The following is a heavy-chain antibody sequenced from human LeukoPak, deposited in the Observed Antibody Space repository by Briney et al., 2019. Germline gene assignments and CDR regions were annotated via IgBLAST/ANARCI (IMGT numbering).Heavy chain of an antibody. CDR2: ISSSGTVI. D-gene: IGHD4-17*01. J-gene: IGHJ4*02. V-gene: IGHV3-48*04. Sequence: GSLRLSCVASGFTVSHNFMNWVRQAPGKGLEWVSYISSSGTVIYFSDSAKGRFTISRDNAKNSLYLEMNSLRVEDTSVYYCARGAYGDYYFDYWGQGTLVTVPS. CDR1: GFTVSHNF. CDR3: ARGAYGDYYFDY.